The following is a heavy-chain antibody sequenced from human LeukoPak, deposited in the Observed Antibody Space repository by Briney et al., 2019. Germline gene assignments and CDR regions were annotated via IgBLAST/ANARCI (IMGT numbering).Heavy chain of an antibody. CDR3: VKYTIYYFGMDV. V-gene: IGHV3-23*01. Sequence: PPGGSLRLSCAASGFTFSTYAMSWVRQAPGKGLEWVSTISDSGGTTYYAESVEGRFTISRDNSKNTLCLHMNSLRAEDTALYYCVKYTIYYFGMDVWGQGTTVTVSS. D-gene: IGHD5-24*01. CDR2: ISDSGGTT. CDR1: GFTFSTYA. J-gene: IGHJ6*02.